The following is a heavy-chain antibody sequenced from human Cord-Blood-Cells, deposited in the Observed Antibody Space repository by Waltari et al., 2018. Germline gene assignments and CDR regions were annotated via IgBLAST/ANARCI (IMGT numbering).Heavy chain of an antibody. CDR2: IYYSGGT. V-gene: IGHV4-39*01. D-gene: IGHD2-2*01. J-gene: IGHJ5*02. Sequence: QLQLQESGPGLVKPSETLSLTCTVSGGSISSSSYYWGWIRQPPGKGLEWIGSIYYSGGTSYHPSLKSRVTISVDTSKNQFSLKLSSVTAADTAVYYCARRRYCSSTSCYNWFDPWGQGTLVTVSS. CDR1: GGSISSSSYY. CDR3: ARRRYCSSTSCYNWFDP.